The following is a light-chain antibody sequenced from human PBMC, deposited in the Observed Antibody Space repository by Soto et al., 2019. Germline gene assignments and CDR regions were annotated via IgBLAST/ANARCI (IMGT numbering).Light chain of an antibody. CDR2: GVT. CDR1: SSDVGGYNY. V-gene: IGLV2-8*01. J-gene: IGLJ1*01. CDR3: SSYAGSNTIYV. Sequence: QSALTQPPSASGSPGQSVTISCTGTSSDVGGYNYVSWYQQHPGKAPKLMIYGVTKRPSGVPDRFSGSKSGNTASLTVSGIQAEDEADYYCSSYAGSNTIYVFGTGTKLTVL.